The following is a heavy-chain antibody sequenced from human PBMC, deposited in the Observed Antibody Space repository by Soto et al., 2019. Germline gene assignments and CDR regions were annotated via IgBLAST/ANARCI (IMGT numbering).Heavy chain of an antibody. D-gene: IGHD3-10*01. CDR2: VSGYTGNT. CDR1: GYIFTNYD. CDR3: ARFGSPPYYYYGVDV. J-gene: IGHJ6*02. V-gene: IGHV1-18*01. Sequence: QVQLVQSETEVKKPGASVKVSCKASGYIFTNYDITWVRQAPGQGLEWMGWVSGYTGNTKYAQRFQDRVTMTTDTSTSTVYMELRSLRSDDAAVYYCARFGSPPYYYYGVDVWGQGTTVFVSS.